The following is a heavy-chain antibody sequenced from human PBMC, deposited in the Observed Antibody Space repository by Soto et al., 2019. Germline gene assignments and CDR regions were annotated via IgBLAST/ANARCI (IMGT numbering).Heavy chain of an antibody. CDR1: GYTFTGYY. Sequence: ASVKVSCKASGYTFTGYYMHWVRQAPGQGLGWMGWINPNSGGTNYAQKFQGRVTMTRDTSISTAYMELSRLRSDDTAVYYCARSWLREEWLEEIYYCGMDVWGQGTTDTVSS. CDR2: INPNSGGT. CDR3: ARSWLREEWLEEIYYCGMDV. D-gene: IGHD3-3*01. V-gene: IGHV1-2*02. J-gene: IGHJ6*02.